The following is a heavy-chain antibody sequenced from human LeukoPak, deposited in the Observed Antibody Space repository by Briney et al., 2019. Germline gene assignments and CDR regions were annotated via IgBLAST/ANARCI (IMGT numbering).Heavy chain of an antibody. V-gene: IGHV3-53*01. CDR1: GFTVSSNY. CDR2: IYSGGST. CDR3: ARHQGDGYNRKSR. D-gene: IGHD5-24*01. Sequence: GGSLRLSCAASGFTVSSNYMSWVRQAPGKGLEWVSVIYSGGSTYYADSVKGRFTISRDNSKNTLYLQMNGLRAEDTAVYYCARHQGDGYNRKSRWGQGTLVTVSS. J-gene: IGHJ4*02.